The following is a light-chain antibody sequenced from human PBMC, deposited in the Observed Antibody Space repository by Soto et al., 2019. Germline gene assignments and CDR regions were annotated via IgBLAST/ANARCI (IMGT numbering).Light chain of an antibody. CDR3: QSYDSSLSGWV. V-gene: IGLV1-40*01. J-gene: IGLJ3*02. Sequence: QSVLTQPPSVSGAPGQRVTISCTGSSSNIGAGYDVHWYQQLPGTAPKLLISGNSNRPSGVPDRFSGSKSGTSASLAITGRQADDEADYYCQSYDSSLSGWVFGGGTKLTVL. CDR1: SSNIGAGYD. CDR2: GNS.